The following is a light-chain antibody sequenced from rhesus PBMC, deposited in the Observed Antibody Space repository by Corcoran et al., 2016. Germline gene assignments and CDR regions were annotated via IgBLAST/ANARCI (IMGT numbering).Light chain of an antibody. V-gene: IGKV1-74*01. CDR3: QHGYGTPYS. Sequence: DIQMTQSPSSLSASVGDRVTITCRASENVNNYLNWYQQKPGKAPKLLIYKASTLQRGVHSRFSGSGSWTDYTFTISSLQPEDVATYYCQHGYGTPYSFGQGTKVEIK. J-gene: IGKJ2*01. CDR2: KAS. CDR1: ENVNNY.